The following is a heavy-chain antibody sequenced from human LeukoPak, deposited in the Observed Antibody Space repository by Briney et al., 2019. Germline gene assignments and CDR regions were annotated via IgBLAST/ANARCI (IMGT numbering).Heavy chain of an antibody. J-gene: IGHJ4*02. Sequence: GESLKISCKASGYSFTGYWIGWVRQMPGKGLEWMGIIYPGDSNTRYSPSFQGQVTISADKSINTAYLQWSSLKASDTAIYYCARHWQQLVDYWGQGTLVTVSS. CDR1: GYSFTGYW. D-gene: IGHD6-13*01. V-gene: IGHV5-51*01. CDR2: IYPGDSNT. CDR3: ARHWQQLVDY.